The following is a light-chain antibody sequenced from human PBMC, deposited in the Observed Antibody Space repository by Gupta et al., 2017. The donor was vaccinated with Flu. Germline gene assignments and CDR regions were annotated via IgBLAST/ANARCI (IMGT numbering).Light chain of an antibody. V-gene: IGKV4-1*01. Sequence: DIVMTQSPDPLAVSLCERANINCTSSQSVLFSSITTNYLAWYQQKPGQPPNLLISGASTRESGVPDRFSASGSGTDFTLTISSLQAEDVAVYYCQQYFTTPFNFGGGTKVEIK. CDR3: QQYFTTPFN. CDR1: QSVLFSSITTNY. CDR2: GAS. J-gene: IGKJ4*01.